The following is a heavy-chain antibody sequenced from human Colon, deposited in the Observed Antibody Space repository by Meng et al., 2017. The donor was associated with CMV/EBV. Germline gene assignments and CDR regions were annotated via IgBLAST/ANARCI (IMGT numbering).Heavy chain of an antibody. CDR2: ISRDTAYK. CDR3: ARDRKRCTSTSCYGYYYGMDV. CDR1: GFNVSDNY. J-gene: IGHJ6*02. Sequence: GESLKISCAASGFNVSDNYLNWVRQAPGKGLEWVASISRDTAYKYHADSVKGRFTISRDNPKNALYLQMNSLRADDTAVYYCARDRKRCTSTSCYGYYYGMDVWGQGATVTVSS. V-gene: IGHV3-21*06. D-gene: IGHD2-2*01.